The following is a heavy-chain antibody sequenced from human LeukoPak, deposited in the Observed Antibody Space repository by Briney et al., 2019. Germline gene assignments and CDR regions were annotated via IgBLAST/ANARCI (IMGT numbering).Heavy chain of an antibody. CDR3: ARGDYDSSGYHLFDY. CDR2: IYYSGST. D-gene: IGHD3-22*01. V-gene: IGHV4-59*01. Sequence: SETLSLTCTVSGGSISSYYWSWIRQPPGKGLEWIGYIYYSGSTNYNPSLKSRVTISVDTSKNQSSLKLSSVTAADTAVYYCARGDYDSSGYHLFDYWGQGTLVTVSS. CDR1: GGSISSYY. J-gene: IGHJ4*02.